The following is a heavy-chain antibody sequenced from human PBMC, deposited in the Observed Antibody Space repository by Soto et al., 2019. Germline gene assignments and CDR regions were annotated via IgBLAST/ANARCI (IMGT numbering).Heavy chain of an antibody. CDR1: GYTFTSDG. V-gene: IGHV1-18*04. Sequence: ASVKVSCKASGYTFTSDGISWVRQAPGQGLEWMGWISAYNGNTNYAQKLQGRVTMTTDTSTSTAYMELRSLRSDDTAVYYCAGGGYYDSSGYTDGFGIWGRGTMVTVSS. J-gene: IGHJ3*02. CDR3: AGGGYYDSSGYTDGFGI. D-gene: IGHD3-22*01. CDR2: ISAYNGNT.